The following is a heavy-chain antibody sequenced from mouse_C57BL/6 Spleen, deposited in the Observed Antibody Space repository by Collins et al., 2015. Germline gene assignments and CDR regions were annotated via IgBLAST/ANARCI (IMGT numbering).Heavy chain of an antibody. CDR1: GFNIKDYY. CDR3: NGGNYTFDY. D-gene: IGHD2-1*01. Sequence: EVQLQQSGAELVRSGASVKLSCTASGFNIKDYYMHWVKQRPEQGLEWIGWIDPENGDTEYAPKFQGKATMTADTSSNTAYLQLSSLTSEDTAVYYCNGGNYTFDYWGQGTTLTVSS. CDR2: IDPENGDT. J-gene: IGHJ2*01. V-gene: IGHV14-4*02.